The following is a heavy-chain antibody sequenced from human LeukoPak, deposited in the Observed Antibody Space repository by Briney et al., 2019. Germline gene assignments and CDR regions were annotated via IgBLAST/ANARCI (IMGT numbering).Heavy chain of an antibody. CDR2: ISYDGSNK. CDR1: GFTFSSYG. J-gene: IGHJ4*02. V-gene: IGHV3-30*03. Sequence: SGRSLRLSCAASGFTFSSYGMHWVRQAPGKGLEWVAVISYDGSNKYYADSVKGRFTISRDNSKNTLYLQMNSLRAEDTAVYYCARSLGWAIFDYWGQGTLVTVSS. D-gene: IGHD6-19*01. CDR3: ARSLGWAIFDY.